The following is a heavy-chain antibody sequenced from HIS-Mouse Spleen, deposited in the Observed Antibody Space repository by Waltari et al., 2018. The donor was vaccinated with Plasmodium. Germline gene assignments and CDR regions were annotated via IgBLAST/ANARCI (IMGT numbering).Heavy chain of an antibody. J-gene: IGHJ4*02. CDR1: GVTFSSYS. CDR3: ARDRSAAALLGY. Sequence: EVQLVESGGGLVKPGGSLRLSCAASGVTFSSYSMNWDRQAPGKGLEWVSSISSSSSYIYYADSLKGRFTISRDNAKNSLYLQMNSLRAEDTAVYYCARDRSAAALLGYWGQGTLVTVSS. V-gene: IGHV3-21*01. D-gene: IGHD6-13*01. CDR2: ISSSSSYI.